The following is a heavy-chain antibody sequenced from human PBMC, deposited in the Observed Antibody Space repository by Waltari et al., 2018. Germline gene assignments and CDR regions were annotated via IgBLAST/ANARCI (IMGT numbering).Heavy chain of an antibody. CDR3: ARQATDTYYYYYMDV. CDR1: GGSISTTTYY. J-gene: IGHJ6*03. V-gene: IGHV4-39*01. CDR2: IDYSGAT. Sequence: QLQLQESGPGLVKPSETLSLTCTVSGGSISTTTYYWGWIRQPPGKGLEWSGSIDYSGATPSNPALNSRVPMSVDTSKNQFSLKLASVTAADTAVYYCARQATDTYYYYYMDVWGKGTTVTVSS. D-gene: IGHD2-21*02.